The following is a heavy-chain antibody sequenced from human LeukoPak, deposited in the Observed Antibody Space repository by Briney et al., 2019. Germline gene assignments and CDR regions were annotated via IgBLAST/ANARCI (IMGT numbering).Heavy chain of an antibody. CDR1: GFTFSSYE. V-gene: IGHV3-48*03. J-gene: IGHJ4*02. Sequence: PGGSLRLSCAASGFTFSSYEMNWVRQATGKGLEWVSYISSSGSTIYYADSVKGRFTISRDNAKNSLYLQMNSLRAEDTAVYYCARDLSGWYYFDYWGQGTLVTVSS. CDR2: ISSSGSTI. CDR3: ARDLSGWYYFDY. D-gene: IGHD6-19*01.